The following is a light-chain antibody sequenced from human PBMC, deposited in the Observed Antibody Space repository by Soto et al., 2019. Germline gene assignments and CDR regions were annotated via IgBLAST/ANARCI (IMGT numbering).Light chain of an antibody. Sequence: DIQMTQSPSSLSASVGDRVTITCRATQSITSYLNWYQQKPGKAPKILIYAPSSLQSGVTSRFSGDGSGTDFTLSSISLQPGDFATYYCQQSDTIQWTFGQGTEVEIK. CDR1: QSITSY. V-gene: IGKV1-39*01. CDR2: APS. J-gene: IGKJ1*01. CDR3: QQSDTIQWT.